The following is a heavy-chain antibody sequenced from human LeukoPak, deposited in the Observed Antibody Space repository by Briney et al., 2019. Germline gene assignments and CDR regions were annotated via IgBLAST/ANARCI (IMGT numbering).Heavy chain of an antibody. CDR3: ARDRVRIAAAGTGWFDP. CDR1: GGTFRSYA. J-gene: IGHJ5*02. V-gene: IGHV1-69*05. CDR2: IIPIFGTT. Sequence: SVKVSCKASGGTFRSYAISWVRQAPGQGLEWMGRIIPIFGTTNYAQKFQGRVTITTDESTSTAYMELSSLRSEDTAVYYCARDRVRIAAAGTGWFDPWGQGTLVTVSS. D-gene: IGHD6-13*01.